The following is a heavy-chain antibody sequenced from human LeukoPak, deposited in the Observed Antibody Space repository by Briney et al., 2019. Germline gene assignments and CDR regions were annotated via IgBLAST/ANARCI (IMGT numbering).Heavy chain of an antibody. Sequence: PGGSLRLSCAASGFTFSSYWMSWVRQAPGKGLEWVANIKQDGSEKYYVDSVKGRFTISRDNAKNSLYLQMNSLRAEDTAVYYCARGDSSSCYYFDCWGQGTLLTVSS. CDR2: IKQDGSEK. CDR1: GFTFSSYW. D-gene: IGHD6-13*01. CDR3: ARGDSSSCYYFDC. J-gene: IGHJ4*02. V-gene: IGHV3-7*01.